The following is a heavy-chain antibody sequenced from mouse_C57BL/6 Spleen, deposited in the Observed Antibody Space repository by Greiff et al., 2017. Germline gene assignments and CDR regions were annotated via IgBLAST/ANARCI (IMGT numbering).Heavy chain of an antibody. CDR1: GYAFSSYW. V-gene: IGHV1-80*01. D-gene: IGHD1-1*01. CDR3: ARLGFITTVVATRNFDV. Sequence: VKLQQSGAELVKPGASVKISCKASGYAFSSYWMNWVKQRPGKGLEWIGQIYPGDGDTNYNGKFKGKATLTADKSSSTAYMQLSSLTSEDSAVYFCARLGFITTVVATRNFDVWGTGTTVTVSS. CDR2: IYPGDGDT. J-gene: IGHJ1*03.